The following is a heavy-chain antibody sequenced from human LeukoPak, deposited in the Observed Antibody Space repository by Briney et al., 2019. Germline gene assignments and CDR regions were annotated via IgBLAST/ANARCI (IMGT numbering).Heavy chain of an antibody. J-gene: IGHJ6*02. Sequence: GGSLRLSCAASGFTFSAYAMHWVRQAPGKGLEWVAIISYDGNDYNYADSVKGRFTISRDNSKNTLYLQMNSLRAEDTAVYYCAGPGGYDFLSRFYYYYGMDVWGQGTTVTVSS. CDR1: GFTFSAYA. CDR2: ISYDGNDY. D-gene: IGHD5-12*01. V-gene: IGHV3-30*14. CDR3: AGPGGYDFLSRFYYYYGMDV.